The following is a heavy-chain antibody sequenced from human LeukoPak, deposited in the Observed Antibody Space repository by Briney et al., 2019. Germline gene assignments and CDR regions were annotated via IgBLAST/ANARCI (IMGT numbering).Heavy chain of an antibody. D-gene: IGHD2-2*02. CDR3: ATAPILRGEGGEHYKYGMDV. CDR1: VGSISSGNW. V-gene: IGHV4-4*02. Sequence: SETLSLTCAVSVGSISSGNWWTWVRQSPGKGLEWIGEIYHNGTLNYNPSLKSRDTISADSFKNHFSLKLTSVTAADTAVYYCATAPILRGEGGEHYKYGMDVWGQGTTVIVSS. CDR2: IYHNGTL. J-gene: IGHJ6*02.